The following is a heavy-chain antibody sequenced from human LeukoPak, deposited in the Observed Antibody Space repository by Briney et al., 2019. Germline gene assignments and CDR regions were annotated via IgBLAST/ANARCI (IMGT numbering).Heavy chain of an antibody. J-gene: IGHJ4*02. D-gene: IGHD3-22*01. Sequence: GGSLRLSCAASGFTFSNYAMNWVRQAPGKGLEWVAVIWYDGSNKYYADSVKGRFTISRDNSKKTLYLQMNSLRAEDTAVYYCARDPTAYYDSSGYYLNTIDYWGQGTLVTVSS. CDR3: ARDPTAYYDSSGYYLNTIDY. CDR1: GFTFSNYA. V-gene: IGHV3-33*08. CDR2: IWYDGSNK.